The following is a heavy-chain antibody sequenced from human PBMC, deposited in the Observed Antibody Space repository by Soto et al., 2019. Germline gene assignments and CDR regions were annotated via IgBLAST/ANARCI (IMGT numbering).Heavy chain of an antibody. Sequence: QVQLVESGGGVVQPGRSLRLSCAASGFTFSSYGMHWVRQAPGKGLEWVAVIWYDGSNKYYADSVKGRFTISRDNSKNTLYLQMNSLRAEDTAVYYCAVEYSSSSFDYWGQGTLVNVSS. CDR2: IWYDGSNK. CDR1: GFTFSSYG. CDR3: AVEYSSSSFDY. J-gene: IGHJ4*02. V-gene: IGHV3-33*01. D-gene: IGHD6-6*01.